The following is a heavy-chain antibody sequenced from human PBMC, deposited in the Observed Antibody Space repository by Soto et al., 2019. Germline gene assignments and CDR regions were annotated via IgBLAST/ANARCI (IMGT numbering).Heavy chain of an antibody. CDR1: GGSISSYY. J-gene: IGHJ6*03. V-gene: IGHV4-59*08. CDR2: IYYSGST. CDR3: ARHWDSSPSMVVMDV. D-gene: IGHD6-13*01. Sequence: SETLSLTCTVSGGSISSYYWSWIRQPPGKGLEWIGYIYYSGSTNYNPSLKSRVTISVDTSKNQFSLKLSSVTAADTAVYYCARHWDSSPSMVVMDVWGKGTTVTVSS.